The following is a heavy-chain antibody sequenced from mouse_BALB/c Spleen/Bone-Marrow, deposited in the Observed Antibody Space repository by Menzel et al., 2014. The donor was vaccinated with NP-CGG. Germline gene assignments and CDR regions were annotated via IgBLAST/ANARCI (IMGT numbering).Heavy chain of an antibody. Sequence: VKLQESGTELVMPGASVEMSCKASGYAFTDRWIHWVKQRPGQGLEWIGAIDTSDSYTNYNQKFKGKATLTVDESSSTAYIHLSSLTSDDSAVYYCARGGDDFSLDYWGQRTSVTVSS. CDR2: IDTSDSYT. D-gene: IGHD2-4*01. V-gene: IGHV1-69*01. CDR3: ARGGDDFSLDY. J-gene: IGHJ4*01. CDR1: GYAFTDRW.